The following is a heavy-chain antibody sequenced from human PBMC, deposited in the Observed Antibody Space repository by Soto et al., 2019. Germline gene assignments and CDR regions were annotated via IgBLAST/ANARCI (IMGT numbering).Heavy chain of an antibody. Sequence: GASVKVSCKASGCTFSSYAISWVRQAPGQGLEWMGGIIPIFGTANYAQKFQGRVTITADESTSTAYMELRSLRSEDTAVDYCARSPRIRFRNSPDFEYWGQGTPVTVSS. CDR1: GCTFSSYA. J-gene: IGHJ4*02. CDR2: IIPIFGTA. D-gene: IGHD3-3*01. V-gene: IGHV1-69*13. CDR3: ARSPRIRFRNSPDFEY.